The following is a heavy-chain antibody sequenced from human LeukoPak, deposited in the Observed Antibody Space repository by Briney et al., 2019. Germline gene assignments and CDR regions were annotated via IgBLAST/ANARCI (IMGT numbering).Heavy chain of an antibody. CDR3: ARDLNYYDSSGSLRY. CDR1: GYTFTSYY. D-gene: IGHD3-22*01. V-gene: IGHV1-46*01. J-gene: IGHJ4*02. CDR2: INPSGGST. Sequence: GASVKVSCKASGYTFTSYYMHWVRQAPGQGLEWMGIINPSGGSTTYAQKFQGRVTMTRDTSTSTVYMELSSLRPEDTALYYCARDLNYYDSSGSLRYWGQGTLVTVSS.